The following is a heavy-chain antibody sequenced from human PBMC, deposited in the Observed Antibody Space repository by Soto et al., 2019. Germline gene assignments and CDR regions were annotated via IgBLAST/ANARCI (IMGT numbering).Heavy chain of an antibody. CDR2: IYYSGST. D-gene: IGHD4-17*01. CDR1: GGSISSGDFY. V-gene: IGHV4-30-4*01. CDR3: DRADDFGDRFDY. Sequence: SETLSLTCTVSGGSISSGDFYWSWIRQPPGKGLELIGNIYYSGSTYYNPSLRSRAIMSVDTSQNQFSLKLSSLTAADTAVYFCDRADDFGDRFDYWGQGALVTVSS. J-gene: IGHJ4*02.